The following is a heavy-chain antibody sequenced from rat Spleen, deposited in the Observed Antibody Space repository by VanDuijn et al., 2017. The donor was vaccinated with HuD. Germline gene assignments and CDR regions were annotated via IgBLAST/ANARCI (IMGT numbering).Heavy chain of an antibody. V-gene: IGHV5-29*01. CDR2: IGNKGSIT. J-gene: IGHJ2*01. Sequence: EVQLVESGGGLVQPGRSLKLSCAASGFTSSDIYMAWVAQAPTMGLEWVATIGNKGSITYYRDSVKGRFNISRDNAKSLLYLKMNSLRAEDTATYYCTRWRATGDYWGQGVMVTVSS. CDR1: GFTSSDIY. D-gene: IGHD1-11*01. CDR3: TRWRATGDY.